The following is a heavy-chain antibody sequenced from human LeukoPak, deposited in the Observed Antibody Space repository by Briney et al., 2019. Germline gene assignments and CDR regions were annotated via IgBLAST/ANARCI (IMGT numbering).Heavy chain of an antibody. J-gene: IGHJ5*02. CDR2: ISSSSSTI. D-gene: IGHD3-22*01. CDR3: ARRDCDSIKCRGSNWFGP. Sequence: GGSLRLSCAASGFTFSSYSMNWVRQAPGKGLEWVSYISSSSSTIYYADSVKGRFTISRDNAKNSLYLQMNSLRAEDTAVYYCARRDCDSIKCRGSNWFGPWGQGTLVSVSS. CDR1: GFTFSSYS. V-gene: IGHV3-48*01.